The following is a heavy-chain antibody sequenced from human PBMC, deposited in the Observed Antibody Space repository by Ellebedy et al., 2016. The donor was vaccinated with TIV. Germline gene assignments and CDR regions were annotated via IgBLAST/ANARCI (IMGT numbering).Heavy chain of an antibody. CDR3: AKRGYSGYDPSPSFDI. D-gene: IGHD5-12*01. CDR1: GYSFTSYW. Sequence: GESLKISCKGSGYSFTSYWIGWVRQMPGKGLEWMGIIYPGDSDTRYSPSFQGQVTISADKFISTAYLQWSSLKASDTAMYYCAKRGYSGYDPSPSFDIWGQGTMVTVSS. V-gene: IGHV5-51*01. J-gene: IGHJ3*02. CDR2: IYPGDSDT.